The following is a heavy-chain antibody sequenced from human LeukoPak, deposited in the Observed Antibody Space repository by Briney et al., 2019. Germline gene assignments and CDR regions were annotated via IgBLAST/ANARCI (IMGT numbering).Heavy chain of an antibody. Sequence: ASVKVSCKASGGTFSSYAISWVRQAPGQGLEWMGGIIPIFGTANYAQKFQGRVTITADESTSTAYMELSSLRSEDTAVYYCARGGGYDSWYYCGMDVWGQGTTVTVSS. CDR1: GGTFSSYA. CDR3: ARGGGYDSWYYCGMDV. V-gene: IGHV1-69*01. CDR2: IIPIFGTA. J-gene: IGHJ6*02. D-gene: IGHD5-12*01.